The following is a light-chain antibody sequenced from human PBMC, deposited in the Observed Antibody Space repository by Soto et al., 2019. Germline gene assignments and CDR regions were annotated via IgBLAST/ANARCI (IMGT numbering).Light chain of an antibody. Sequence: EIGLTQSPGTLSLSPGERATLSCKASQSITNSELAWYQQRPGQAPRLLIYGASSRATGIPDRFSGGGSGTDFTLTISRLEPEDFAVYYCQQHGATFGQGTKVDNK. CDR3: QQHGAT. V-gene: IGKV3-20*01. CDR1: QSITNSE. CDR2: GAS. J-gene: IGKJ1*01.